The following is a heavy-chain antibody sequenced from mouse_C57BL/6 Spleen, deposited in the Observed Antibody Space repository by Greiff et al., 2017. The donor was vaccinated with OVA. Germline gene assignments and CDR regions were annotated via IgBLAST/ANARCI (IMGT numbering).Heavy chain of an antibody. CDR2: IDPETGGT. Sequence: QVHVKQSGAELVRPGASVTLSCKASGYTFTDYEMHWVKQTPVHGLEWIGAIDPETGGTAYNQKFKGKAILTADKSSSTAYMELRSLTSEDSAVYYCTSTTVVEEDAMDYWGQGTSVTVSS. V-gene: IGHV1-15*01. CDR3: TSTTVVEEDAMDY. J-gene: IGHJ4*01. D-gene: IGHD1-1*01. CDR1: GYTFTDYE.